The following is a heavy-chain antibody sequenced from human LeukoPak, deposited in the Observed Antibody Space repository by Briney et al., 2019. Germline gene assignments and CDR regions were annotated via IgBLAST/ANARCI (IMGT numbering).Heavy chain of an antibody. Sequence: SQTLSLTCAISGDSVSSNSVTWNWIRQSPSGGLEWLGRTYYRSTWYNDYAVSVRGRITVNPDTSKNQFSLHLNSVTPENTAVYYCARRLTQYDCFDPWGQGILVTVSS. CDR2: TYYRSTWYN. CDR3: ARRLTQYDCFDP. CDR1: GDSVSSNSVT. D-gene: IGHD2-2*01. V-gene: IGHV6-1*01. J-gene: IGHJ5*02.